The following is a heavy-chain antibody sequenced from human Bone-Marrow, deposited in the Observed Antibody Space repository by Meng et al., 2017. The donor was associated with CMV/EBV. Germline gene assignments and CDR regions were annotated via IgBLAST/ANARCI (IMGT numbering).Heavy chain of an antibody. CDR2: ISSSGTYI. D-gene: IGHD6-19*01. CDR1: GFTFSSYS. Sequence: GGSLRLSCAASGFTFSSYSMNWVRQAPGKGLEWVSSISSSGTYIYYADSLKGRFTISRDNAKNSLYLQMNSLRADDTAVYYCARDQASPYSGSAPDVDYWGQGTLVTVSS. CDR3: ARDQASPYSGSAPDVDY. J-gene: IGHJ4*02. V-gene: IGHV3-21*01.